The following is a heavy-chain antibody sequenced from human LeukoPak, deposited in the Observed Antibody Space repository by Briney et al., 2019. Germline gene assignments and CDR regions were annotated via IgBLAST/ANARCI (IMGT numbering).Heavy chain of an antibody. V-gene: IGHV6-1*01. CDR2: TYYRSTWYN. Sequence: SQTLSLTCAISGDSVSSNSVTWNWIRQSPSRGLEWLGRTYYRSTWYNDYAVSVRGRITVNPDTSKNQFSLHLNSVTPEDTAVYYCARRLTQYDCFDPWGQGNPGHRLL. J-gene: IGHJ5*02. CDR1: GDSVSSNSVT. CDR3: ARRLTQYDCFDP. D-gene: IGHD2-2*01.